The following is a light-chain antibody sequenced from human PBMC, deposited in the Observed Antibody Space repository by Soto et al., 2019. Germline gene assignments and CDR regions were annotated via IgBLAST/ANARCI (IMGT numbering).Light chain of an antibody. CDR2: YDT. Sequence: SYELTQPPSVSVAPGETARIPCGANNIGSKSVHWYQRKPGQAPVLVIYYDTDRPSGIPERFSGSNSGNTATLTISRVEAGDEADYYCQLWDSSSDPYYVFGTGTKVTVL. CDR1: NIGSKS. CDR3: QLWDSSSDPYYV. V-gene: IGLV3-21*04. J-gene: IGLJ1*01.